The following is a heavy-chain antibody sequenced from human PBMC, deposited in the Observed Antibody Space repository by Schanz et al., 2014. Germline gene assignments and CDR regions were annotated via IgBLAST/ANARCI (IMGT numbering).Heavy chain of an antibody. CDR3: ARGYRLQSFDY. Sequence: QVQLVQSGAEVKKPGSSVKVSCKASGGTFRSYTVSWVRQAPGQGLEWMGRITPTLGKVDYAQKFQGRVTMTRNTSISTAYMELSSLRSEDRAMYYCARGYRLQSFDYWGQGTLVTVSS. J-gene: IGHJ4*02. V-gene: IGHV1-69*08. CDR1: GGTFRSYT. D-gene: IGHD4-4*01. CDR2: ITPTLGKV.